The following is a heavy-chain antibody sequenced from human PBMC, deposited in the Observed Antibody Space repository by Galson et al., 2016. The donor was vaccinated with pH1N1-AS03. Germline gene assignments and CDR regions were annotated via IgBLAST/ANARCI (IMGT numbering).Heavy chain of an antibody. D-gene: IGHD4-17*01. J-gene: IGHJ5*02. CDR2: TIGLT. Sequence: TIGLTNYKASLRGRVTMSIDTSKSQFSLKLTSVTAADTAVYYCARDIISTAVITSYFDPWGQGTRVTVSS. CDR3: ARDIISTAVITSYFDP. V-gene: IGHV4-4*08.